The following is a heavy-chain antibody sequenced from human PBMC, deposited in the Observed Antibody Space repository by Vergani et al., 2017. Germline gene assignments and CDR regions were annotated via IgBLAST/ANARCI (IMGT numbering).Heavy chain of an antibody. D-gene: IGHD6-19*01. CDR3: AKGDYSSGWCCGVAY. V-gene: IGHV3-30*18. CDR1: GFTFSSYG. J-gene: IGHJ4*02. Sequence: QVQLVESGGGVVQPGRSLRLSCAASGFTFSSYGMHWVRQAPGKGLEWVAVISYDGSNKYYADSVKGRFTISRDNSKNTLYLQMNSLRAEDTAVYYCAKGDYSSGWCCGVAYWGQGTLVTVSS. CDR2: ISYDGSNK.